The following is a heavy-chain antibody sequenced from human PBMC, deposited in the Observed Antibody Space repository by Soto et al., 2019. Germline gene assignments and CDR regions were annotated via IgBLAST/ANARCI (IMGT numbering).Heavy chain of an antibody. CDR3: ARDNGYDFWSGAQVYYYMDV. V-gene: IGHV3-7*01. J-gene: IGHJ6*03. D-gene: IGHD3-3*01. CDR2: IKQDGSEK. CDR1: GFTFSSYW. Sequence: GGSLRLSCAASGFTFSSYWMSWVRQAPGKGLEWVANIKQDGSEKYYVDSVKGRFTISRDNAKNSLYLQMNSLRAEDTAVYYCARDNGYDFWSGAQVYYYMDVWGKGTTVTVSS.